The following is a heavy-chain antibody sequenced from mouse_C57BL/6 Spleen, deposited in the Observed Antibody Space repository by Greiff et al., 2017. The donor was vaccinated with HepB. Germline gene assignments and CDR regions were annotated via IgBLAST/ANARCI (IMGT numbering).Heavy chain of an antibody. CDR3: ARGGNYGWYAMDY. V-gene: IGHV1-42*01. CDR1: GYSFTGYY. Sequence: VQLQQSGPELVKPGASVKISCKASGYSFTGYYMNWVKQSPEKSLEWIGEINPSTGGTTYNQKFKAKATLTVDKSSSTAYMQLKSLTSEDSAVYYCARGGNYGWYAMDYWGQGTSVTVSS. J-gene: IGHJ4*01. D-gene: IGHD2-1*01. CDR2: INPSTGGT.